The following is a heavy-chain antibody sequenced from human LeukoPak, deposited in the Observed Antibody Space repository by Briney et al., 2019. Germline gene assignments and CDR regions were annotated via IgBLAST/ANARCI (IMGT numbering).Heavy chain of an antibody. CDR1: GFTFSSYG. CDR3: AKDLSRELLIFDY. Sequence: GRSLRLSCAASGFTFSSYGMHWVRQAPGKGLEWVAVISYDGSNKYYADSVKGRFTISRDNSKNTLYLQMNSLRAEDTAVYYCAKDLSRELLIFDYWGQGTLVTVSS. CDR2: ISYDGSNK. D-gene: IGHD1-26*01. V-gene: IGHV3-30*18. J-gene: IGHJ4*02.